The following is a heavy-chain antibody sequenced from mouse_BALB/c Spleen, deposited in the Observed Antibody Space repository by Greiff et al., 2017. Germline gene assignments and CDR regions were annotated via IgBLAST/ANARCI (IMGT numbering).Heavy chain of an antibody. V-gene: IGHV5-6*01. J-gene: IGHJ1*01. CDR3: ARREDYYGSSYWYFDV. Sequence: DVHLVESGGDLVKPGGSLKLSCAASGFTFSSYGMSWVRQTPDKRLEWVATISSGGSYTYYPDSVKGRFTISRDNAKNTLYLQMSSLKSEDTAMYYCARREDYYGSSYWYFDVWGAGTTVTVSS. D-gene: IGHD1-1*01. CDR1: GFTFSSYG. CDR2: ISSGGSYT.